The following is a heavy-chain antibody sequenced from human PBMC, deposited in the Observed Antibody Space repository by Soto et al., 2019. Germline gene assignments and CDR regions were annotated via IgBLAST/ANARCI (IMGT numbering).Heavy chain of an antibody. V-gene: IGHV2-5*02. CDR1: GFSLSTSGVG. D-gene: IGHD4-4*01. Sequence: QITLKESGPPLVKPTQTLTLTCTFSGFSLSTSGVGVDWIRQPPGKALEWLAVIYWDDDKRYSPSLRSRLTITKDTSKNQVVLTMTNMDPVDTATYYCAHRRADGYSESWGQGTLVTVSS. CDR2: IYWDDDK. CDR3: AHRRADGYSES. J-gene: IGHJ5*02.